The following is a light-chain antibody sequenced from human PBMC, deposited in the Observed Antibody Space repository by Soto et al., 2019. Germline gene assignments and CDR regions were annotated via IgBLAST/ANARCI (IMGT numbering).Light chain of an antibody. V-gene: IGLV2-23*01. CDR3: CSFARSTTSYV. CDR2: EGS. CDR1: TSDVGSSNL. Sequence: QSALTQPASVSGSSGQSITISCTGTTSDVGSSNLVSWYQQHPGKAPKLMIYEGSRRPSGVSGRFSGSMSGNTASLTISGLQAEDEADYYCCSFARSTTSYVFGTGTKLTVL. J-gene: IGLJ1*01.